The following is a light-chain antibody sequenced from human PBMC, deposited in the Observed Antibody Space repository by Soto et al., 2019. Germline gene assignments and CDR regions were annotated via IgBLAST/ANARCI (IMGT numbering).Light chain of an antibody. CDR2: DVS. CDR3: VSYTPSNSYV. CDR1: SSDVGGYIY. V-gene: IGLV2-14*01. J-gene: IGLJ1*01. Sequence: QSALTQPASVSGSPGQSITISCTGTSSDVGGYIYVSWYQQHPGKAPKLMIYDVSNRPSGVSNRFSGSKSGNTASLTISGLQAEDEADYYCVSYTPSNSYVFGTGTKLTVL.